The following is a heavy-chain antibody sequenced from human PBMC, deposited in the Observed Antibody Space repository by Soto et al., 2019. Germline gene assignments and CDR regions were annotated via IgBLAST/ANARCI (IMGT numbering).Heavy chain of an antibody. CDR3: ARGLSAATVVTCDFDY. Sequence: QVHLQESGPGLVKPSQTLSLTCTVSGGSISSSDYYWSWIRQPPGKGLEWIGYISSSGNTYYNPSLKSRLTISVDTSKNQFSLKLTSVTAADTALDYCARGLSAATVVTCDFDYWGQGTLVTVSS. J-gene: IGHJ4*02. CDR1: GGSISSSDYY. D-gene: IGHD4-17*01. CDR2: ISSSGNT. V-gene: IGHV4-31*03.